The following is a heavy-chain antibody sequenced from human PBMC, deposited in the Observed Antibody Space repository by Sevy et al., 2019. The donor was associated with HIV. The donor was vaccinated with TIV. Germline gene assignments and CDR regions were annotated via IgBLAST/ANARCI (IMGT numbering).Heavy chain of an antibody. J-gene: IGHJ4*02. D-gene: IGHD3-10*01. CDR1: GFTFSSYA. V-gene: IGHV3-23*01. Sequence: GGSLRLSCAVSGFTFSSYAMSWVRQAPGKGLEWVSAISGSGGSTYYADSVKGRFTISRDNSKNTLYLQMNSLRAEDTAVYYCAKSNPEYYYGSGDYWGQGTLVTVSS. CDR3: AKSNPEYYYGSGDY. CDR2: ISGSGGST.